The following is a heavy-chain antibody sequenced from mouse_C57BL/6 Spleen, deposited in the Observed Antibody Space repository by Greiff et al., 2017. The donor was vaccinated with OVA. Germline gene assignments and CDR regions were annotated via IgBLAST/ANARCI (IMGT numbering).Heavy chain of an antibody. Sequence: EVQLQQSGAELVKPGASVKLSCTASGFNIKDYYMHWVKQRTEQGLEWIGRIDPEDGETKYAPKFQGQATIPADTSSNTAYLQLSSLTSEDTAVYYCARIYYGNYGQAWFSYWGQGTLVTVSA. CDR1: GFNIKDYY. V-gene: IGHV14-2*01. D-gene: IGHD2-1*01. J-gene: IGHJ3*01. CDR2: IDPEDGET. CDR3: ARIYYGNYGQAWFSY.